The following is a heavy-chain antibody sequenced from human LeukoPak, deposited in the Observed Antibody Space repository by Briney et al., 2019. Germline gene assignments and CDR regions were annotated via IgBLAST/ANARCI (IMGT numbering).Heavy chain of an antibody. Sequence: ASVKVSCKASGYTFTGYYMHWVRQAPGQGPEWMGWINPNSGGTNYAQKFQGRVTMTRDTSISTAYMELSRLRSDDTAVYYCARVSGYSYADGDYWGQGTLVTVSS. J-gene: IGHJ4*02. CDR3: ARVSGYSYADGDY. V-gene: IGHV1-2*02. CDR2: INPNSGGT. CDR1: GYTFTGYY. D-gene: IGHD5-18*01.